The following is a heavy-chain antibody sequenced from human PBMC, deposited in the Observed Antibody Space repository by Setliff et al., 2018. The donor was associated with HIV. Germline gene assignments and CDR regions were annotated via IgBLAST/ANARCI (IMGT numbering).Heavy chain of an antibody. Sequence: ASVKVSCKASGYTFTSYDINWVRQATGQGLEWMGWMNPNNGNTDYAQKLQGRVTMTTDTSTSTAYMELRSPRSDDTAVYYCASSSYDSSGYYSGYWGQGTLVTVSS. CDR3: ASSSYDSSGYYSGY. CDR1: GYTFTSYD. D-gene: IGHD3-22*01. V-gene: IGHV1-18*01. CDR2: MNPNNGNT. J-gene: IGHJ4*02.